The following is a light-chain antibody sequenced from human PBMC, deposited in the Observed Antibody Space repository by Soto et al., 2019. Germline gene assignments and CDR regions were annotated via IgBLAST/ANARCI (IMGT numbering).Light chain of an antibody. Sequence: QSALTQPASVSGSPGQSITISCTGTSTDVGANKYVSWYQQHTGKAPKAIIYDVTNRPSVVSNRFSGSKSGNTASLTISGLQAEHEDDYYCYSHIDATTGAFGGGTKVTVL. CDR1: STDVGANKY. J-gene: IGLJ2*01. V-gene: IGLV2-14*03. CDR3: YSHIDATTGA. CDR2: DVT.